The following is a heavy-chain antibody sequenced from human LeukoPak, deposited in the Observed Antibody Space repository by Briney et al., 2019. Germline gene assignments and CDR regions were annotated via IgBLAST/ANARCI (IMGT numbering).Heavy chain of an antibody. J-gene: IGHJ4*02. Sequence: GGSLRLSCAASGFTVSSNYMSWVRQAPGKGLEWVSVIYSGGSTYYADSVKGRFTIPRDNSKNTLYLQMNSLRAEDTAVYYCAMTAVAGTGDYWGQGTLVTVSS. D-gene: IGHD6-19*01. V-gene: IGHV3-66*01. CDR3: AMTAVAGTGDY. CDR1: GFTVSSNY. CDR2: IYSGGST.